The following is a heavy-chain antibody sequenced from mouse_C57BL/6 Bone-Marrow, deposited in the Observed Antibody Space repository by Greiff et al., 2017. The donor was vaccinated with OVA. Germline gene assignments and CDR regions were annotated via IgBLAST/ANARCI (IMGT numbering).Heavy chain of an antibody. CDR1: GYTFTGYW. CDR3: ARHDGYWCYFDY. J-gene: IGHJ2*01. V-gene: IGHV1-9*01. D-gene: IGHD2-3*01. Sequence: QVQLQQSGAELMKPGASVKLSCKATGYTFTGYWIEWVKQRPGHGLEWIGEILPGSGCTNYDEKFKGKATFTADTSSNTAYMQNSSLTTQKSAIYDSARHDGYWCYFDYWGQGTTLTVSS. CDR2: ILPGSGCT.